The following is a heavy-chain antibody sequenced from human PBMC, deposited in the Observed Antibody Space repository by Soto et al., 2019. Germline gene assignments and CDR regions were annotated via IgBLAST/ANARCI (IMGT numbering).Heavy chain of an antibody. J-gene: IGHJ4*02. CDR2: ISGSDGST. CDR3: AKSPQNPLGRVWFGEF. D-gene: IGHD3-10*01. Sequence: EVQLLESGGGLVQPGGSLRLSCAASGFTFSNYPMSWVRQAPGKGLEWVSGISGSDGSTFYADSVKGRFTISRDNSKNTLYLQMNSLRAEDTAVYYCAKSPQNPLGRVWFGEFWCQGTLVTVSS. CDR1: GFTFSNYP. V-gene: IGHV3-23*01.